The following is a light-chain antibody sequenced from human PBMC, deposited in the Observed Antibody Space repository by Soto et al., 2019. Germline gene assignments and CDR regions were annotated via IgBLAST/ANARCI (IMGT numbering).Light chain of an antibody. CDR3: QQYRIWPLT. V-gene: IGKV3-15*01. CDR1: QTVSSH. Sequence: RVMPHSPVTLSVSPGQRPTLSCRARQTVSSHLAWYQQEPGQAPSLLIYDAPARATGLPARFSGSGSGTEFTLTISSLESEDFAGYYCQQYRIWPLTFGGGTKVDIK. J-gene: IGKJ4*01. CDR2: DAP.